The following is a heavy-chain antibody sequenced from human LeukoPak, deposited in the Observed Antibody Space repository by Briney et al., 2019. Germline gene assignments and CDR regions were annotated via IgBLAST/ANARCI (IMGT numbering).Heavy chain of an antibody. V-gene: IGHV4-31*03. Sequence: ASETLSLTCTVSGGSISSGGYYWSWIRQPPGKGLEWIGYIYYSGSTYYNPYLKSRVTISVDTSKNQFSLKLSSVTAADTAVYYCARAGTKWELLREFDYWGQGTLVTVSS. CDR1: GGSISSGGYY. J-gene: IGHJ4*02. D-gene: IGHD1-26*01. CDR2: IYYSGST. CDR3: ARAGTKWELLREFDY.